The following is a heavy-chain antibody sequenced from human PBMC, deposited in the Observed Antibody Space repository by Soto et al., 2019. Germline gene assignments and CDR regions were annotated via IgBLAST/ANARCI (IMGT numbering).Heavy chain of an antibody. CDR3: ARDRSSSDL. CDR2: ILPHSGTT. J-gene: IGHJ4*02. Sequence: QVQLVQSGPEVKKPGASVKVSCKASGYTFTSYGISWVRQAPGQGLEWMGWILPHSGTTNYAQKFQGRVTMTTDTATSTAYMELRSLRSDDTAVYYCARDRSSSDLWGQGTLVTVSS. V-gene: IGHV1-18*01. D-gene: IGHD6-19*01. CDR1: GYTFTSYG.